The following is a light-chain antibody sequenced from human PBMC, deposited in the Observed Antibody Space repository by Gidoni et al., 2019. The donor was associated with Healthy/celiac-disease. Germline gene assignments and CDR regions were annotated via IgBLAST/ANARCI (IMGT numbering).Light chain of an antibody. CDR3: AAWDDSLSGWV. CDR2: RNN. V-gene: IGLV1-47*01. J-gene: IGLJ3*02. CDR1: SSNIGSNY. Sequence: QSVLTQPPSASVTPGQGVTISCSGSSSNIGSNYVYWYQQLPGTALKLLIYRNNQRPSGVPDRFSGSKSGTSASLAISGLRSEDEADYYCAAWDDSLSGWVFGGGTKLTVL.